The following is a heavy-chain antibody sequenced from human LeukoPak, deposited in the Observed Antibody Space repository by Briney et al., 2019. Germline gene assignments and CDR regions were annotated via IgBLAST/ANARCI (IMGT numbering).Heavy chain of an antibody. D-gene: IGHD6-13*01. J-gene: IGHJ4*02. V-gene: IGHV1-2*02. Sequence: GASVKVSCKASGHTFTGYYMHWVRQAPGQGLEWMGWINPNSGGTNYAQKFQGRVTMTRDTSISTAYMELSRLRSDDTAVYYCARESGYSSSWYDYWGQGTLVTVSS. CDR1: GHTFTGYY. CDR3: ARESGYSSSWYDY. CDR2: INPNSGGT.